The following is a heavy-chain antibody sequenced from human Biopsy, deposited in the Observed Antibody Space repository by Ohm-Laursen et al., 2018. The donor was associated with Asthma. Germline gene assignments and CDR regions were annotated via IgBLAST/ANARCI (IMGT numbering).Heavy chain of an antibody. V-gene: IGHV1-24*01. CDR2: HDHEEGGT. D-gene: IGHD4-17*01. Sequence: SSVKVSCKISGYSLTDLSMHWVRQAPGQGLEWMGGHDHEEGGTVNARRFQGRVTMTEDTSTDTAYMELSSLSSDDTAVHYCASDFPKDYVRYNFQFWGQGTLVPVSS. CDR3: ASDFPKDYVRYNFQF. CDR1: GYSLTDLS. J-gene: IGHJ4*02.